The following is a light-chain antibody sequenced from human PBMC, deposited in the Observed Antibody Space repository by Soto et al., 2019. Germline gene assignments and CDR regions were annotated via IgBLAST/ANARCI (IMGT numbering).Light chain of an antibody. CDR3: QSYDSSLSGSV. CDR2: ANN. J-gene: IGLJ2*01. CDR1: SSNIGAGSD. Sequence: QPVLTQPPSVSGAPGQSVTISCTGSSSNIGAGSDVHWYQHLPGTPPKVLIYANNNRPSGVPDRFPGSKSGTSASLSITGLQAEDEADYYCQSYDSSLSGSVFGGGTKVTVL. V-gene: IGLV1-40*01.